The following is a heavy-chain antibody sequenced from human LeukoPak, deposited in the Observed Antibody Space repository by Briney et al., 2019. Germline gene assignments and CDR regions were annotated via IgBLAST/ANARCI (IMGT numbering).Heavy chain of an antibody. CDR3: ARDSGGGYSYGYGYYYYGMDV. CDR1: GGSISNHY. CDR2: IYYSGGT. V-gene: IGHV4-59*11. J-gene: IGHJ6*02. D-gene: IGHD5-18*01. Sequence: SETLSLTCTVTGGSISNHYWSWIRQPPGKGLEWIGYIYYSGGTNYSPSLKSRVTISVDTSKNQFSLKLSPVTAADTAVYYCARDSGGGYSYGYGYYYYGMDVWGQGTTVTVSS.